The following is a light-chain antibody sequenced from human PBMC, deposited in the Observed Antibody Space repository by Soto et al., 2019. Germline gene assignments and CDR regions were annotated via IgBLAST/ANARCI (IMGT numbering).Light chain of an antibody. CDR3: QQSYSTPWT. CDR2: GAS. V-gene: IGKV3-20*01. J-gene: IGKJ1*01. Sequence: NMLYQSPCTLSLSTGERATLSCRASQSVGSDYLAWYQQKPGQAPRLLIYGASSRATGIPDRFSGSGSGTDFTLTISSLQPEDFATYSCQQSYSTPWTFGQGTKVDIK. CDR1: QSVGSDY.